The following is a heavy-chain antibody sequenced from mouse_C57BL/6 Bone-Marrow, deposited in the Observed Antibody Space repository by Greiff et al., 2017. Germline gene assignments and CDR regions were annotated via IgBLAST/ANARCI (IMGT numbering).Heavy chain of an antibody. CDR2: INPSSGDT. D-gene: IGHD2-1*01. J-gene: IGHJ3*01. CDR3: ARWAYGNYVSWFAY. CDR1: GYTFTSYT. V-gene: IGHV1-4*01. Sequence: QVQLKESGAELARPGASVKMSCKASGYTFTSYTMHWVKQRPGQGLAWIGYINPSSGDTKNNQKFKDKATLTADKSSSTAYMQLSSLTSEDSAVYYCARWAYGNYVSWFAYGGQGTLVTVSA.